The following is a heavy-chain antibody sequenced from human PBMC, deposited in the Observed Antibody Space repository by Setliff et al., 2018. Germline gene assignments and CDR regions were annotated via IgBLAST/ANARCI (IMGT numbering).Heavy chain of an antibody. D-gene: IGHD1-26*01. CDR3: VRSGKFGMRFWFDQ. V-gene: IGHV1-2*02. CDR1: GATFSSHG. Sequence: ASVKVSCKASGATFSSHGISWVRQAPGQGLEWMGWINPNSGDTHSAQKFQGRVTMTRDTSINTAYMELSSLTSDDTAFYYCVRSGKFGMRFWFDQWGLGTLVTVSS. CDR2: INPNSGDT. J-gene: IGHJ5*02.